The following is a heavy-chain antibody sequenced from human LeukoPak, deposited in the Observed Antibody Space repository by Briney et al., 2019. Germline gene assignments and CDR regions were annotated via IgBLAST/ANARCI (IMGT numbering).Heavy chain of an antibody. CDR1: GFTFNNYG. Sequence: GGSLRLSCAASGFTFNNYGMSWVRQAPGMGLEWVSAISGGGGRTYYADTVKGRFTISRDNSKNTLYLQMNSLRAEDTAVYYCAKSVEAFGGVIVPFDYWGQGTLVTVSS. CDR2: ISGGGGRT. CDR3: AKSVEAFGGVIVPFDY. J-gene: IGHJ4*02. V-gene: IGHV3-23*01. D-gene: IGHD3-16*02.